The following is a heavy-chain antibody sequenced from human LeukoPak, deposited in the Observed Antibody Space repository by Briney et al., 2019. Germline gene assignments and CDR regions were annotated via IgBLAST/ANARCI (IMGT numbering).Heavy chain of an antibody. Sequence: SVKVSCKASGGTFSSYAISWVRQAPGQGLEWMGRIIPILGIANYAQKFQGRVTITADKFTSTAYMELSSLRSEDTAVYYCARVQEEDGYNQWGQGTLVTVPS. CDR3: ARVQEEDGYNQ. J-gene: IGHJ4*02. V-gene: IGHV1-69*04. D-gene: IGHD5-24*01. CDR2: IIPILGIA. CDR1: GGTFSSYA.